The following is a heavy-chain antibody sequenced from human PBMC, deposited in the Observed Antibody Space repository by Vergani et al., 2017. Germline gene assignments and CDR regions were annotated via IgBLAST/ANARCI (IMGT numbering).Heavy chain of an antibody. Sequence: QVQLVQSGAEVKKPGASVKVSCKASGYTFTSYGISWVRQAPGQGLEWMGWISAYNGNTNYAQKLQGRVTMTTDTSTSTAYMELRSLRSDDTAVYYCASLNYYDSSGYDAFDIWGQGTMVTVSS. CDR2: ISAYNGNT. V-gene: IGHV1-18*04. CDR3: ASLNYYDSSGYDAFDI. CDR1: GYTFTSYG. J-gene: IGHJ3*02. D-gene: IGHD3-22*01.